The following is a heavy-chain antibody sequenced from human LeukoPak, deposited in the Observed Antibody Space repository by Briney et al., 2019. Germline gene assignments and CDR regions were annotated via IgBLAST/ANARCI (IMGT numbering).Heavy chain of an antibody. J-gene: IGHJ5*02. D-gene: IGHD3-10*01. Sequence: PSETLSLTCTVSGGSISSYYWSWIRQPPGKGLEWIGYIYYSGSTNYNPSLKSRVTISVDTSKNQFSLKLSSVTAADTAVYYCARDPMVRGVIGTNWFDPWGQGTLVTVSS. CDR1: GGSISSYY. V-gene: IGHV4-59*12. CDR3: ARDPMVRGVIGTNWFDP. CDR2: IYYSGST.